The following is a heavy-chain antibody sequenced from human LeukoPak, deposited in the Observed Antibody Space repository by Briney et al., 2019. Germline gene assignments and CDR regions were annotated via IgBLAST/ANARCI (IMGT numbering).Heavy chain of an antibody. CDR1: GGSISTYY. V-gene: IGHV4-59*01. CDR3: ARTSGYWPADFDF. Sequence: SETLSLTCTVSGGSISTYYWNWIRQPPGRGLEWLGYIEYSGSTNYNPSLKSRLTMSVDSSKNHFSLRLRSVTAADTAVYYCARTSGYWPADFDFWGQGALVIVSS. CDR2: IEYSGST. D-gene: IGHD5-12*01. J-gene: IGHJ4*02.